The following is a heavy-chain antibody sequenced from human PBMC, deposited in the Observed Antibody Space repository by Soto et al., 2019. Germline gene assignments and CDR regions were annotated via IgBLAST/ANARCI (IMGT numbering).Heavy chain of an antibody. CDR2: FDPEDGET. V-gene: IGHV1-24*01. CDR1: GYTLTELS. D-gene: IGHD3-10*01. J-gene: IGHJ6*04. CDR3: ATGLLWFGEMPLGMDV. Sequence: ASVKVSCKVSGYTLTELSMHWVRQAPGKGLEWMGGFDPEDGETIYAQKFQGRVTMTEDTFTDTAYMELSSLRSEDTAFFYCATGLLWFGEMPLGMDVWGKGTTVTVSS.